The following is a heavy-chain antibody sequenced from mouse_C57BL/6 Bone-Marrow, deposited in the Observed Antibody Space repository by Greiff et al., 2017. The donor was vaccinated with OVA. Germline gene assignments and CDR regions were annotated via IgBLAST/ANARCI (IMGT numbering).Heavy chain of an antibody. CDR1: GFTFSSYA. J-gene: IGHJ1*03. CDR3: ASEELLRSNWYFDV. D-gene: IGHD1-1*01. CDR2: ISAGGSYT. Sequence: EVQVVESGGGLVKPGGSLKLSCAASGFTFSSYAMSWVRQTPEKRLEWVATISAGGSYTYYPDNVKGRFTLPRDNANNNLYLRMSQLKSEDAAMDYCASEELLRSNWYFDVWGTGTTVTVSS. V-gene: IGHV5-4*01.